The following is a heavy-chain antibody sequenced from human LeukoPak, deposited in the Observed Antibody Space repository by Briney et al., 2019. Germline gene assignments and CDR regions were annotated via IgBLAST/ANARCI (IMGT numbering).Heavy chain of an antibody. J-gene: IGHJ4*02. CDR3: AKQDYDFWSGYYTVDY. CDR1: GFTFTSYA. V-gene: IGHV3-23*01. Sequence: GGSLRLSCAASGFTFTSYAMSWVRQAPGKGLEWVSAISGSGGSTYYADSVKGRFTISRDNSKDTLYLQMNSLRAEDTAVYYCAKQDYDFWSGYYTVDYWGQGTLVTVSS. D-gene: IGHD3-3*01. CDR2: ISGSGGST.